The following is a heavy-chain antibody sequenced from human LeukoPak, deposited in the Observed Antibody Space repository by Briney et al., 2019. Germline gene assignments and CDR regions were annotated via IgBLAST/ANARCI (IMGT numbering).Heavy chain of an antibody. CDR2: IKEDGSEK. Sequence: GGSLRLSCAAASGFIFTNNWMTWVRQAPGKGLEWVANIKEDGSEKYYVDSVKGRFTISRDSAKDSVYLQMNSLRVEDTAVYYCARGRAIDIWGRGTMVTVSS. CDR3: ARGRAIDI. J-gene: IGHJ3*02. V-gene: IGHV3-7*04. CDR1: GFIFTNNW.